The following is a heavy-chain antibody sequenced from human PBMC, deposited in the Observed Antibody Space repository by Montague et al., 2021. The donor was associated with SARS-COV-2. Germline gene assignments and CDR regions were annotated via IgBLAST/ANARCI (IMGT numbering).Heavy chain of an antibody. D-gene: IGHD1-26*01. CDR3: VREGGSMTFDY. Sequence: TLSLTCTVSGASISNPTYSWGWIRQPAGKELEWIGRMFTSGSTTYNPSLKSRVTISVDTSKNQFSLRLNSVTAADTAGYYCVREGGSMTFDYWGQGILVTVSS. CDR2: MFTSGST. V-gene: IGHV4-61*02. J-gene: IGHJ4*02. CDR1: GASISNPTYS.